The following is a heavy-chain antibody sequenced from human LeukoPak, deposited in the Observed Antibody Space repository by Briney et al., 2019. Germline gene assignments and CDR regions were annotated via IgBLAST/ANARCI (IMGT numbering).Heavy chain of an antibody. D-gene: IGHD1-1*01. CDR2: IYYSGST. V-gene: IGHV4-31*03. Sequence: PSQTLSLTCTVSGGSISSGGYYWRWIRQHPGRGLEWIEYIYYSGSTYYNPSLKSRVTISVDTSKNQFSLKLSSVTAADTAVYYCARIVSRNDWIRYFDYWGQGTLVTVSS. CDR3: ARIVSRNDWIRYFDY. CDR1: GGSISSGGYY. J-gene: IGHJ4*02.